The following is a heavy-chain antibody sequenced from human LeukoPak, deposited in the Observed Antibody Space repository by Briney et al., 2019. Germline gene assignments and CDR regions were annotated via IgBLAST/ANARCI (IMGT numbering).Heavy chain of an antibody. CDR3: ARARKNRMGGAPPFFGY. CDR2: INPNSGGT. J-gene: IGHJ4*02. Sequence: ASVKVSCKASGYTFTGYYMHWVRQAPGQGLEWMGWINPNSGGTNYAQKFQGRVTMTRDTSISTAYMELSRLRSDDTAVYYCARARKNRMGGAPPFFGYGGQGTLATVSS. V-gene: IGHV1-2*02. D-gene: IGHD1-26*01. CDR1: GYTFTGYY.